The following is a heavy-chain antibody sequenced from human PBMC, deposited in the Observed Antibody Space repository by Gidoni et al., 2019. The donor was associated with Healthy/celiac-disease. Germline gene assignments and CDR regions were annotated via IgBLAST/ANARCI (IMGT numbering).Heavy chain of an antibody. CDR3: AARNYDILTGYFYWYFDL. CDR1: GCTFSSYA. D-gene: IGHD3-9*01. CDR2: IIPIFGTA. V-gene: IGHV1-69*01. Sequence: QVQLLQSGAEVKKPGSSVKVSCKASGCTFSSYAISWVRQAPGQGLEWMGGIIPIFGTANYAQKSQGRVTITADESTSTAYMELSSRRSEDTAVYYCAARNYDILTGYFYWYFDLWGRGTLVTVSS. J-gene: IGHJ2*01.